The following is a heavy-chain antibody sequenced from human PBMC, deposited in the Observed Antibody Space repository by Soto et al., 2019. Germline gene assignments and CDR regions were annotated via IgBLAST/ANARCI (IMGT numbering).Heavy chain of an antibody. CDR1: GFIFSSYG. J-gene: IGHJ4*02. D-gene: IGHD6-6*01. Sequence: HVQLVESGGGVVQPGRSLRLSCAASGFIFSSYGMHWVRQAPGKGLEWVAVIWYDGGNKYYADSVKGRFTISRDNSKNTLYLQMNSLRAEDTAVYYCARDIPGWGSSSVDYWGQGTLVTVSS. CDR2: IWYDGGNK. V-gene: IGHV3-33*01. CDR3: ARDIPGWGSSSVDY.